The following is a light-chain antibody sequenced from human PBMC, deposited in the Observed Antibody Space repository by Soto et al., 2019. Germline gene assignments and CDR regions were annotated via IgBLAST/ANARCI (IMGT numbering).Light chain of an antibody. CDR2: DAS. CDR3: QQYNSYSGT. J-gene: IGKJ1*01. V-gene: IGKV1-5*01. CDR1: QSISSW. Sequence: DIQMTQSHSTLSASVGDRVTITCRASQSISSWLAWYQQKPGKTPKLLIYDASSLESGVPSRFGGSGSGTEFTLTISSLQPDDFATYYCQQYNSYSGTFGQGPKVDIK.